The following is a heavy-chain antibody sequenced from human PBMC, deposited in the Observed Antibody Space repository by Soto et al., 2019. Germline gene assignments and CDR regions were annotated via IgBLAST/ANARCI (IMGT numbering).Heavy chain of an antibody. D-gene: IGHD6-13*01. CDR2: IYYSGST. CDR1: GGSISSYY. CDR3: AREGVSSSWYNYYGMDV. J-gene: IGHJ6*02. Sequence: QVQLQESGPGLVKPSETLSLTCTVSGGSISSYYWSWIRQPPGKGLEWIGYIYYSGSTNYNPSLKGRATISVDTSKNQFSLKLSSVTAADTAVYYCAREGVSSSWYNYYGMDVWGQGTTVTVSS. V-gene: IGHV4-59*01.